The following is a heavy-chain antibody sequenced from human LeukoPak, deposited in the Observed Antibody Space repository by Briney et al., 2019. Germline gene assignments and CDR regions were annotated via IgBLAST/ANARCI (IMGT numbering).Heavy chain of an antibody. V-gene: IGHV3-23*01. Sequence: GGSLRLSCAASEFTFSGYAMSWVRQAPGKGPEWVSTITENGDRSYYTDSVKGRFTISRDISKNTLYLQMNRLRAEDTAVYYCAKGLPVSDFWSGNSYYYGMDVWGQGTTVTVS. CDR1: EFTFSGYA. CDR2: ITENGDRS. CDR3: AKGLPVSDFWSGNSYYYGMDV. D-gene: IGHD3-3*01. J-gene: IGHJ6*02.